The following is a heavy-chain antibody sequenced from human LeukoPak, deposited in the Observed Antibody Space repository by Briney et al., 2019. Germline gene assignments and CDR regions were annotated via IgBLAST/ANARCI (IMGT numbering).Heavy chain of an antibody. D-gene: IGHD2-2*01. V-gene: IGHV3-11*01. J-gene: IGHJ5*02. Sequence: PGGSLRLSCAASGFTFSDFYMSWIRQTPGKGLEWISYISASGTTIFYADSVKGRFTISRDNAKKSLYLQMSSLKASDTAMYYCARGDCSSTSCQSSPAFDPWGQGTLVTVSS. CDR2: ISASGTTI. CDR3: ARGDCSSTSCQSSPAFDP. CDR1: GFTFSDFY.